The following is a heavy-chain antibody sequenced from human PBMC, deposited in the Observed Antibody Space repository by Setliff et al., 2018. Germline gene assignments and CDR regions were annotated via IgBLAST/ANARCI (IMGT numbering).Heavy chain of an antibody. Sequence: SETLSLTCAVYGGSFSGYYWSWIRQPPGKGLEWIGEINHSGSTNYNPSLKSRVTISVDTSKNQFSLKLSSVTAADTALYYCARVRVGATNDAFDIWGQGTMVTVS. CDR2: INHSGST. CDR3: ARVRVGATNDAFDI. CDR1: GGSFSGYY. D-gene: IGHD1-26*01. J-gene: IGHJ3*02. V-gene: IGHV4-34*01.